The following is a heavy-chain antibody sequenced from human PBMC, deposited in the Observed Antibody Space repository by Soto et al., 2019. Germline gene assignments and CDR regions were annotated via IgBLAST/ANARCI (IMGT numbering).Heavy chain of an antibody. Sequence: ASVKVSCKVSGYTLTELSMHWVRQAPGKGLEWMGGFDPEDGETIYAQKFQGRVTMTEDTCTDTAYRELSRLRSEDTAVYYCATNYYDSSGYYVPYYYYGMDVWGQGTTVTVS. CDR2: FDPEDGET. CDR1: GYTLTELS. V-gene: IGHV1-24*01. J-gene: IGHJ6*02. CDR3: ATNYYDSSGYYVPYYYYGMDV. D-gene: IGHD3-22*01.